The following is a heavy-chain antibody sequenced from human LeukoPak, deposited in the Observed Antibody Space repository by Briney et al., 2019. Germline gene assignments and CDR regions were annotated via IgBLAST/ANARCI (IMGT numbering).Heavy chain of an antibody. Sequence: SETLSLTCTVSGGSISSSSYYWGWIRQPPGKGLEWIGNIYFSGRTYYNPSLKSRVTIYVDTSKNQLSLKMASATASDTAVYCCARTPTGTFPFAWFDPWGQGKLVTVSS. V-gene: IGHV4-39*01. D-gene: IGHD1-1*01. CDR2: IYFSGRT. CDR1: GGSISSSSYY. J-gene: IGHJ5*02. CDR3: ARTPTGTFPFAWFDP.